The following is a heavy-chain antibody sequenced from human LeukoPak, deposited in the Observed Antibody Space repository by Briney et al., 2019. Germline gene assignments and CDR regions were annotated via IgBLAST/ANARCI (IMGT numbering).Heavy chain of an antibody. D-gene: IGHD6-6*01. CDR2: VSGSGGST. Sequence: GGSLSLSCAASGFTFSNYAMSWVRQATGKGLEWVSGVSGSGGSTYNTDSVKGRLTLYRENSKRTQYLQMNSLRAEDTAIYDFANALEYSSSRGYYYDYMDVWGKGTTVTVSS. V-gene: IGHV3-23*01. CDR3: ANALEYSSSRGYYYDYMDV. J-gene: IGHJ6*03. CDR1: GFTFSNYA.